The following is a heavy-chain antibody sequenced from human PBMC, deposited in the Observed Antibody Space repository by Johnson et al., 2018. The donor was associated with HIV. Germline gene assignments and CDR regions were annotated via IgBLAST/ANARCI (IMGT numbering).Heavy chain of an antibody. D-gene: IGHD7-27*01. CDR3: ARGMLTGDVGAYDV. V-gene: IGHV3-11*04. J-gene: IGHJ3*01. Sequence: QVQLVESGGGLVKPGASLRLSCAASGFSFSDYYMSWIRQAPGKGLEWVAFISSAASTISYADSVKGRFTISRDNPKNTLDLQSGSLRAEDTAVYYCARGMLTGDVGAYDVWGQGTMVTVSS. CDR1: GFSFSDYY. CDR2: ISSAASTI.